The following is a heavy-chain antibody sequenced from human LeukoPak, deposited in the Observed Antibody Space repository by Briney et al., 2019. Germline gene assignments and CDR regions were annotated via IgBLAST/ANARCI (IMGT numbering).Heavy chain of an antibody. CDR1: GFTFSNYE. CDR3: ARDAQWLVPEGYYYYMDV. Sequence: PGGSLRLSCAASGFTFSNYEMNWVRQAPGKGLERVSTISSRSSYIFYADSVKGRFTISRDNAKNSLYLQMNSLGAEDTAVYYCARDAQWLVPEGYYYYMDVWGKGTTVTVSS. CDR2: ISSRSSYI. D-gene: IGHD6-19*01. J-gene: IGHJ6*03. V-gene: IGHV3-21*01.